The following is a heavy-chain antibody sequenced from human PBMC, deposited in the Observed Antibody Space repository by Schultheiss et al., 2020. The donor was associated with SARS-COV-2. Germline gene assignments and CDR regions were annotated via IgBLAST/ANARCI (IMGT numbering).Heavy chain of an antibody. CDR2: ISYDGSNK. V-gene: IGHV3-30*18. J-gene: IGHJ5*02. CDR1: GFAVSNNY. CDR3: AKGMDTAMVFDP. Sequence: GGSLRLSCAASGFAVSNNYITWVRQAPGKGLEWVAVISYDGSNKYYADSVKGRFTISRDNSKNTLYLQMNSLRAEDTAVYYCAKGMDTAMVFDPWGQGTLVTVSS. D-gene: IGHD5-18*01.